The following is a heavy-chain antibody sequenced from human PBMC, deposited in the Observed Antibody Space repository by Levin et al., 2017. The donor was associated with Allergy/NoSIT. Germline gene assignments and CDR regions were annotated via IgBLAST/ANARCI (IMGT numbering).Heavy chain of an antibody. Sequence: SETLSLTCTVSGGSISSSSYYWGWIRQPPGKGLEWIGSIYYSGSTYYNPSLKSRVTISVDTSKNQFSLKLSSVTAADTAVYYCASQPNYDFWSGYYDAFDIWGQGTMVTVSS. CDR1: GGSISSSSYY. J-gene: IGHJ3*02. CDR2: IYYSGST. V-gene: IGHV4-39*01. CDR3: ASQPNYDFWSGYYDAFDI. D-gene: IGHD3-3*01.